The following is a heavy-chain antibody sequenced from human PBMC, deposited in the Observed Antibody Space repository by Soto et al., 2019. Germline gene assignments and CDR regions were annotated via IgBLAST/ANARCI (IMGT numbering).Heavy chain of an antibody. J-gene: IGHJ4*02. D-gene: IGHD3-3*01. Sequence: LVCQTPRRGLEWVSAISGSGGSTYYADSVKGRFTISRENSKNTLYLQMNSLKTEDTAVYSCTTVRYDFWSGYRNWGQGTLVTVYS. V-gene: IGHV3-23*01. CDR3: TTVRYDFWSGYRN. CDR2: ISGSGGST.